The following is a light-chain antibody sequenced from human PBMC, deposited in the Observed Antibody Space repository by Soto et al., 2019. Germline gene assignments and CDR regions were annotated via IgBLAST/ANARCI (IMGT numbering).Light chain of an antibody. CDR1: QTIDTR. V-gene: IGKV1-5*01. Sequence: IRMTQSPSSLSSSVGDRVTITCRATQTIDTRLAWYQQKPGEAPKLLIYDASSLESGVPSRFSGSGSGTEFTLTISSLQPDDFATYYCQQYNSYSQTFGQGTKVDIK. J-gene: IGKJ1*01. CDR2: DAS. CDR3: QQYNSYSQT.